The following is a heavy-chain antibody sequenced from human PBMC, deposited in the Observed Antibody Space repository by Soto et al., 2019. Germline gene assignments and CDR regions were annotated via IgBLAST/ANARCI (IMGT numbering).Heavy chain of an antibody. CDR1: GFTFSSYA. J-gene: IGHJ6*02. V-gene: IGHV3-64*01. Sequence: GGSLSLSCAASGFTFSSYAMHWVRQAPGKGLEYVSAITSNGGNTDYASSVKGRFTISRDNSKNTLYLQMGSLRAEDMAVYYCARRIPFGYGMDVWGQGTTVTVSS. D-gene: IGHD2-21*01. CDR2: ITSNGGNT. CDR3: ARRIPFGYGMDV.